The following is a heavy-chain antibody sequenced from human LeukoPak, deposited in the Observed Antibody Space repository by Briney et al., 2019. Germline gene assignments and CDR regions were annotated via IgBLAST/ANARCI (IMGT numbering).Heavy chain of an antibody. V-gene: IGHV3-7*01. CDR2: IKQDGSEK. CDR3: ARDGPSSSWTGYFDY. CDR1: GFTFSSYW. Sequence: SWGSLRLSCAASGFTFSSYWMSWVRQVPGKGLEWVANIKQDGSEKYYVDSVKGRFTISRDNAKNSLYLQMNSLRAEDTAVYYCARDGPSSSWTGYFDYWGQGTLVTVSS. D-gene: IGHD6-13*01. J-gene: IGHJ4*02.